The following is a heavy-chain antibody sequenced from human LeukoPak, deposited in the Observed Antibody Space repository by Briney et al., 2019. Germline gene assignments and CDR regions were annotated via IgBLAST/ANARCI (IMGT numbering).Heavy chain of an antibody. V-gene: IGHV3-53*01. D-gene: IGHD6-19*01. J-gene: IGHJ4*02. CDR2: IYSGGNT. CDR1: GFTVSSNY. CDR3: TCSGWSIYYFDY. Sequence: GGSLRLSCAASGFTVSSNYMSWVRQAPGKGLEWVSIIYSGGNTHYADSVKGRFTISRENSKNPLYLQINSLRAEDTAVYYCTCSGWSIYYFDYWGQGTLVTVSS.